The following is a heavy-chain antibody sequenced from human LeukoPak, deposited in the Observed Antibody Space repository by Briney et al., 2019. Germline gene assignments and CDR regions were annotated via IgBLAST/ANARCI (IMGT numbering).Heavy chain of an antibody. CDR2: INHSGST. CDR1: GGSISSSSYY. CDR3: ARGRAWLKGYYFDY. V-gene: IGHV4-39*07. J-gene: IGHJ4*02. D-gene: IGHD3-22*01. Sequence: SETLSLTCTVSGGSISSSSYYWGWIRQPPGKGLEWIGEINHSGSTNYNPSLKSRVTISVDTSKNQFSLKLSSVTAADTAVYYCARGRAWLKGYYFDYWGQGTLVTVSS.